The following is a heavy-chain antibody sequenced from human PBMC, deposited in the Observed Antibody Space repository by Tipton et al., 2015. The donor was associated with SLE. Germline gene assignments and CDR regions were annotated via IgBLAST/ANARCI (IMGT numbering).Heavy chain of an antibody. V-gene: IGHV4-34*01. CDR3: ARDWASVGYHYFMDV. CDR2: INQSGNT. D-gene: IGHD3-16*01. J-gene: IGHJ6*03. Sequence: LRLSCAVYVGSFSGHHWTWIRQPPGKGLEWIGEINQSGNTDYKSSLKSRVTISIDTSKNQFSLKLRSVTAADTAIYYCARDWASVGYHYFMDVWGKGTTVTVSS. CDR1: VGSFSGHH.